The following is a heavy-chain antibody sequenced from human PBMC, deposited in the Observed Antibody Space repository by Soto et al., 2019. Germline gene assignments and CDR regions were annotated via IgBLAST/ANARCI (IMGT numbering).Heavy chain of an antibody. D-gene: IGHD3-22*01. Sequence: SETLSLTCAVNGGSFSAYYWSWIRQPPGKGLEWIGEINHSGGTSYNPSLKSRVPISVDTSKSQFSLKLTSVTAADRAVCYCGRGSVETFESIGFYEYWGQGAPATVSP. J-gene: IGHJ4*02. CDR1: GGSFSAYY. V-gene: IGHV4-34*01. CDR2: INHSGGT. CDR3: GRGSVETFESIGFYEY.